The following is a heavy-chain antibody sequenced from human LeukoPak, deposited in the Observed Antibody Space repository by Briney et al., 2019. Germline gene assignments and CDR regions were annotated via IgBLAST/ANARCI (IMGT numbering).Heavy chain of an antibody. V-gene: IGHV3-74*01. CDR3: ARAPSEIGGYYPEYFRH. D-gene: IGHD3-22*01. CDR2: IKSDGST. Sequence: TGGSLRLSCAASGFTFSTYWMHWVRQAAGKGLVWVSRIKSDGSTNYADSVKGRFTISRDNAKNTVSLQMNSLRPEDTGVYYCARAPSEIGGYYPEYFRHWGQGTLVTVSS. J-gene: IGHJ1*01. CDR1: GFTFSTYW.